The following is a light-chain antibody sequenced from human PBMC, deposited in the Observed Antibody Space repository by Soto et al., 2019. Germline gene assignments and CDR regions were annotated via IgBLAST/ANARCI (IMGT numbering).Light chain of an antibody. CDR3: QQYTSYPLT. Sequence: DIQRTQSPYTLSASIGDRVTITCRASQSISSWLGWYQQKPGKAPKLLIYDASSLESGVPSRFSGSGSGTEFTLTISSLQPDDFATYYCQQYTSYPLTFGGGSKADNK. J-gene: IGKJ4*01. V-gene: IGKV1-5*01. CDR2: DAS. CDR1: QSISSW.